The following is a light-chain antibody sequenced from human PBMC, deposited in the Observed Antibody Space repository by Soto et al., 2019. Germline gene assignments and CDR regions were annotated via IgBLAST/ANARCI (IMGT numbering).Light chain of an antibody. J-gene: IGKJ5*01. CDR1: QTVSSNY. CDR3: QQYTGPPTT. CDR2: GAS. Sequence: EIILTQSPDTLALSPGERATRSCRASQTVSSNYLAWCQQRPGQAPRLLIYGASTRAAGIPDRFSGSGSGTDFTLTITRLEPEDSAVYFCQQYTGPPTTFGQGTQLEIK. V-gene: IGKV3-20*01.